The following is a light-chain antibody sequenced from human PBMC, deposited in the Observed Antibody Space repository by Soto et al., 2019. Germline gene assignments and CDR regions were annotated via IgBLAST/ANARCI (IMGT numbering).Light chain of an antibody. CDR2: DVS. Sequence: QSALTQPRSVSGSPGQSVTISCTGTSSDVGGNNYVSWYQQHPGKAPKLMIYDVSKRPSGVPDRFSGSKSGNTASLTISGLQAEDEADYYCCSDAGSYVFGTGTKLTVL. V-gene: IGLV2-11*01. CDR1: SSDVGGNNY. J-gene: IGLJ1*01. CDR3: CSDAGSYV.